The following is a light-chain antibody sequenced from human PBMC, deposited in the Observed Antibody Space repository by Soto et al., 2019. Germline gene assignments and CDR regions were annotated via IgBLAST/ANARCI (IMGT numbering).Light chain of an antibody. J-gene: IGKJ4*01. CDR1: QSVSSN. CDR2: VAS. V-gene: IGKV3-15*01. Sequence: EIVLTQSPGTLSVSPGERATLSCRASQSVSSNLAWYQQKPGQAPRLLIYVASTRATGIPARFSGSGSGTEFTLTISSLQSEDFAVYYCQQYNNWPLTFGGGTKVEIK. CDR3: QQYNNWPLT.